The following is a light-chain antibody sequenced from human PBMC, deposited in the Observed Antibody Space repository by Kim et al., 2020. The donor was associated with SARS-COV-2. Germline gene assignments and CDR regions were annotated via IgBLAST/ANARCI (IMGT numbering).Light chain of an antibody. V-gene: IGKV4-1*01. CDR3: HQYYMNPQS. J-gene: IGKJ2*03. CDR1: QSILFSSTKKNY. CDR2: GAS. Sequence: DTINCKSSQSILFSSTKKNYLAWYQQKPGQPPKLLIYGASIRESGVPDRFSGSGSGTDFTLTISTLQAEDVAVYFCHQYYMNPQSFGQGTKLEI.